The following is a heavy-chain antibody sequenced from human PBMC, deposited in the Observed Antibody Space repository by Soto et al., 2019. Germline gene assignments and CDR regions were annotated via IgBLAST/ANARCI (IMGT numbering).Heavy chain of an antibody. CDR3: ARLVVVAPVANV. CDR1: GGSVSYNSYY. Sequence: SETLSLTCSVSGGSVSYNSYYWGWIRQPPGKGLEWVGGIFYTGTTYYNPSLKDRLSISVDTSKNSFSLNLTSVTAADTAVYFCARLVVVAPVANVWGQGALVTGSS. V-gene: IGHV4-39*01. CDR2: IFYTGTT. J-gene: IGHJ4*02. D-gene: IGHD2-21*01.